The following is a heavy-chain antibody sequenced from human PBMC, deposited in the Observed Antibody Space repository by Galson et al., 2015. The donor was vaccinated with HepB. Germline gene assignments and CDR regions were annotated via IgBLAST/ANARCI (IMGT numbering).Heavy chain of an antibody. CDR3: AGDPYCSSTSCYDNWFDP. J-gene: IGHJ5*02. D-gene: IGHD2-2*01. CDR1: GYTFTSHT. V-gene: IGHV1-3*01. CDR2: INAGNGNT. Sequence: SCKASGYTFTSHTLHWVRQAPGQRLEWMGWINAGNGNTKYSQRFQGRVTITRDTSASTAYMELSSLRSEDTAVYYCAGDPYCSSTSCYDNWFDPWGQGTLVTVSS.